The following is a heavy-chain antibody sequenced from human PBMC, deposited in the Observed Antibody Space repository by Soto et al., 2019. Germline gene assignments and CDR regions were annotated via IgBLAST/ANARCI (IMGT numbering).Heavy chain of an antibody. CDR1: GFTFTDYG. J-gene: IGHJ4*02. Sequence: QVQLLESGGGVVQPGRSLRLSCAASGFTFTDYGMHWFRQAPGKGLEWLAVISYDENDKYYADSVKGRFTISRDNSKNTLYLHLNSLRAEDTAVYYCAKGTFVWSGYPDYWGQGALVTVSS. CDR3: AKGTFVWSGYPDY. CDR2: ISYDENDK. D-gene: IGHD3-3*01. V-gene: IGHV3-30*18.